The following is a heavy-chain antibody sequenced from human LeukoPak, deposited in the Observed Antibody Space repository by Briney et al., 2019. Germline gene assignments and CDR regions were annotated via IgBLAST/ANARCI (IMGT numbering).Heavy chain of an antibody. CDR2: IKQDGSEK. D-gene: IGHD2-2*01. V-gene: IGHV3-7*01. J-gene: IGHJ6*03. CDR1: GFTFSSYW. CDR3: AREDIVVVPAAKRSYYYYMDV. Sequence: GGSLRLSCAASGFTFSSYWMSWVRQAPGKGLKWVANIKQDGSEKYYVDSVKGRFTISRDNAKNSLYLQMNSLRAEDTAVYYCAREDIVVVPAAKRSYYYYMDVWGKGTTVTVSS.